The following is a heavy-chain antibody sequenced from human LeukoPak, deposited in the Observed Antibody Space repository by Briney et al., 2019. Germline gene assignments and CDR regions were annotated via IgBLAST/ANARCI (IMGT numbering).Heavy chain of an antibody. Sequence: GGSLRLSCAASGFTFSSYAMSWVRQAPGKGLEWVSAISGSGGSTYYADSVKGRFTISRDNSKNTLYLQMNSLRAEDTAVYYCAKFSASWAVAGTGKNWFDPWGQGTLVTVSS. CDR2: ISGSGGST. J-gene: IGHJ5*02. CDR3: AKFSASWAVAGTGKNWFDP. D-gene: IGHD6-19*01. CDR1: GFTFSSYA. V-gene: IGHV3-23*01.